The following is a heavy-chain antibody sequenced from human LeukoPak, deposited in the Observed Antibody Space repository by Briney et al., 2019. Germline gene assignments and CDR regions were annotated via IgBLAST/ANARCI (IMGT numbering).Heavy chain of an antibody. V-gene: IGHV3-21*01. J-gene: IGHJ4*02. Sequence: PGESLRLSCAASGFAFSSYSMNWVRQAPGKALEWVSSISSSSNYIYYADSVKGRFTISRDNAKGSLSLQMNSLRAEDTAVYYCAREAAANEIDYWGQGTLVTVSS. CDR2: ISSSSNYI. D-gene: IGHD6-13*01. CDR1: GFAFSSYS. CDR3: AREAAANEIDY.